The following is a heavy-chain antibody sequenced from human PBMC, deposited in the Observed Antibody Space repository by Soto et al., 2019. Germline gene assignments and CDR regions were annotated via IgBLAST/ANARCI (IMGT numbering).Heavy chain of an antibody. V-gene: IGHV4-59*01. CDR2: IYSSGST. CDR3: ARSEKGMATILDY. J-gene: IGHJ4*02. D-gene: IGHD5-12*01. Sequence: AETLSLTCTVSDGSISGYFWNWIRQPPGKGLEWIGYIYSSGSTNYKSSLKSRVTISVDTSKNQFSLKLSSVTAADTAVYYCARSEKGMATILDYWGQG. CDR1: DGSISGYF.